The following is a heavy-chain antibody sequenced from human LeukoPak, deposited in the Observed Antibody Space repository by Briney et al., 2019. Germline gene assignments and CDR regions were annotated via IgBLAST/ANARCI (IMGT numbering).Heavy chain of an antibody. CDR2: INSDGITT. D-gene: IGHD4/OR15-4a*01. CDR3: ARTHYGGAYGDY. Sequence: GSPILSCAASGFTLNRFRMHWVRQAPGKGPVWISRINSDGITTTYADSVEGRFTVSRDNAKNTMYLQMNSLRAEDTAVYYCARTHYGGAYGDYWGQGTPVTVSS. V-gene: IGHV3-74*01. CDR1: GFTLNRFR. J-gene: IGHJ4*02.